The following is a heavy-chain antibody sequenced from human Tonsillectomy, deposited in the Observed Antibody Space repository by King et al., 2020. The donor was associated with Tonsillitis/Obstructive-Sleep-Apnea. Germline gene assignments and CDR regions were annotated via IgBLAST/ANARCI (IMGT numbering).Heavy chain of an antibody. D-gene: IGHD5-18*01. CDR2: ISSGASNI. V-gene: IGHV3-48*03. CDR1: GFIFSSYE. J-gene: IGHJ4*02. Sequence: VQLVESGGGLVQSGGSLRLSCAASGFIFSSYEMNWVRQAPGKGLEWGSYISSGASNIYYADSVKGRFTISRDNAKNSLYLQMNSLRVEDTAVYYCAGAVTDFWGQGTLVTLSS. CDR3: AGAVTDF.